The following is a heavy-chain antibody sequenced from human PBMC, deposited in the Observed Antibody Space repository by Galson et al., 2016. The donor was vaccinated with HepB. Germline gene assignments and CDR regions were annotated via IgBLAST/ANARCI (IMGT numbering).Heavy chain of an antibody. Sequence: SVKVSCKASGYPFSSYDFNWVRQAAGRGLEWMGWMNTISGNTGYAQKFQGRVTMTRNTSISTAYMELSSLRSEDTDVYYCTRDLSSGTPGPWGQGTLVTVS. J-gene: IGHJ5*02. D-gene: IGHD2-15*01. CDR1: GYPFSSYD. CDR2: MNTISGNT. V-gene: IGHV1-8*01. CDR3: TRDLSSGTPGP.